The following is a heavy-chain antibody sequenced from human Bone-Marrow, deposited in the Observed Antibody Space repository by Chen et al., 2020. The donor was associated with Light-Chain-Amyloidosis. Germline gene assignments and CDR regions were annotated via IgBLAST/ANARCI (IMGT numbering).Heavy chain of an antibody. J-gene: IGHJ4*02. CDR1: RYTFTNHY. D-gene: IGHD4-17*01. CDR2: ITPDGGST. V-gene: IGHV1-46*01. Sequence: VKVSCKAARYTFTNHYIPWLRQAPGQGRECMRIITPDGGSTSYAQNFQGRVTMTRDTSATTVYMELSSLRSDDTAVYYCARGRRTVTTQYFDYWGQGTLVTVSS. CDR3: ARGRRTVTTQYFDY.